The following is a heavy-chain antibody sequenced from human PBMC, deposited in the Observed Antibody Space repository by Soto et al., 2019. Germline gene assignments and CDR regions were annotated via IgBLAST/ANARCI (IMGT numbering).Heavy chain of an antibody. CDR1: GYTFTCYA. CDR3: ARVNRCSGGSCYFDY. CDR2: INAGNGNT. D-gene: IGHD2-15*01. J-gene: IGHJ4*02. V-gene: IGHV1-3*01. Sequence: ASVKVSCKASGYTFTCYAMHWVRQAPGQRLEWMGWINAGNGNTKYSQKFQGRVTITRDTSASTAYMELSSLRSEDTAVYYCARVNRCSGGSCYFDYWGQGILVTVSS.